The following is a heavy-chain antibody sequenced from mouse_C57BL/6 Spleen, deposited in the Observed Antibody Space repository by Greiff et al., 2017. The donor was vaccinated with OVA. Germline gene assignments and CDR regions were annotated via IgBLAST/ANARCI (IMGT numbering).Heavy chain of an antibody. J-gene: IGHJ4*01. CDR3: ARNYALYYAMDY. CDR2: ISSGSSTI. D-gene: IGHD1-1*02. Sequence: EVKLMESGGGLVKPGGSLKLSCAASGFTFSDYGMHWVRQAPEKGLEWVAYISSGSSTIYYADTVKGRFTISRDNAKNTLFLQMTSLRSEDTAMYYCARNYALYYAMDYWGQGTSVTVSS. CDR1: GFTFSDYG. V-gene: IGHV5-17*01.